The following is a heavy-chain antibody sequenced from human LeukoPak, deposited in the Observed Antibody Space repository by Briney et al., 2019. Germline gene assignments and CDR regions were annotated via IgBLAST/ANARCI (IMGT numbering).Heavy chain of an antibody. CDR3: ARTYYDFWSGYYSASTTNYGMDV. D-gene: IGHD3-3*01. CDR1: GGSISSGSYY. J-gene: IGHJ6*02. V-gene: IGHV4-61*02. Sequence: SQNLSLTCTVSGGSISSGSYYWSWIRQPAGKGLEWIGRIYTSGSTNYNPSLKSRVTISVDTSKNQFSLKLSSVTAADTAVYYCARTYYDFWSGYYSASTTNYGMDVWGQGTTVTVSS. CDR2: IYTSGST.